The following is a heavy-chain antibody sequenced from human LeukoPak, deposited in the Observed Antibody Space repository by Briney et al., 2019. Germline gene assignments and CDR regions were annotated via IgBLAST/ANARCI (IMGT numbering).Heavy chain of an antibody. CDR3: ARDGPVVTIFGVVTYYFDY. V-gene: IGHV1-46*01. CDR2: INPSGGST. J-gene: IGHJ4*02. Sequence: ASVKVSCKASGYTSTKFGISWVRQAPGQGLEWMGIINPSGGSTSYAQKFQGRVTMTRDTSTSTVYMELSSLRSEDTAVYYCARDGPVVTIFGVVTYYFDYWGQGTLVTVSS. D-gene: IGHD3-3*01. CDR1: GYTSTKFG.